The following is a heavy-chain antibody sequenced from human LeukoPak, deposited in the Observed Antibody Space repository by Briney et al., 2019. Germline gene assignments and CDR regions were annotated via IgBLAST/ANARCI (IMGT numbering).Heavy chain of an antibody. D-gene: IGHD2-2*01. J-gene: IGHJ4*02. CDR1: GFTYSSYA. Sequence: GRSLRLSCAASGFTYSSYAMHWVRQAPGKGLEWVAVISYDGSNKYYADSVKGRFTISRDNSKNTLYLQMNSLRAEDTAVYYCASVCLVVVPAAMHGGDYWGQGTLVTVSS. CDR3: ASVCLVVVPAAMHGGDY. V-gene: IGHV3-30*04. CDR2: ISYDGSNK.